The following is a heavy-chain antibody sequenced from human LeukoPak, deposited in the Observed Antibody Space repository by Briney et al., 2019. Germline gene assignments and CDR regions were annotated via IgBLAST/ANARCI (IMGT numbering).Heavy chain of an antibody. D-gene: IGHD3-3*01. CDR3: ATTRFLEWYLDY. J-gene: IGHJ4*02. CDR2: FDPEDGET. CDR1: GYTLTELS. Sequence: ASVKVSCKVSGYTLTELSMHWVRQAPGKGLEWMGGFDPEDGETIYAQKFQGRVTMTEDTSTDTAYMELSSLRSEDTAVYYCATTRFLEWYLDYWGQGTLVTVSS. V-gene: IGHV1-24*01.